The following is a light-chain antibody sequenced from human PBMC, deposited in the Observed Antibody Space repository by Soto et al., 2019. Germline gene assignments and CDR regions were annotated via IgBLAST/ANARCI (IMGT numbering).Light chain of an antibody. CDR1: SSNIGAGYD. J-gene: IGLJ2*01. CDR3: QSYDSSLSGVV. CDR2: GNS. V-gene: IGLV1-40*01. Sequence: QSGLTQPPSVSRAPGQRVTLSCTGSSSNIGAGYDVHWYQQLPGTAPKLLIYGNSNRPSGVPDRFSGSKSGTSASLAITGLQAEDEADYYCQSYDSSLSGVVFGGGTKVTVL.